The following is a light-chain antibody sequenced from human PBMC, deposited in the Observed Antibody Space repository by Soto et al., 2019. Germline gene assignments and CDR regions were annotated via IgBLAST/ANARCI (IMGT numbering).Light chain of an antibody. CDR2: DAS. J-gene: IGKJ3*01. Sequence: EIVLTQSPATLSLSPGERATLSCRASQSVSSYLAWYQQKPGQAPRLLIYDASNRATGIPARFSGSGSGTDFTLTISSLDHEDFAVYYCQQRSSLFTFGPGTKVDIK. V-gene: IGKV3-11*01. CDR3: QQRSSLFT. CDR1: QSVSSY.